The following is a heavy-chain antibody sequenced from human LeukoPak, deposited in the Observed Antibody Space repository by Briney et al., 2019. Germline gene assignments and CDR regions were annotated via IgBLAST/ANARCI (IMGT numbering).Heavy chain of an antibody. Sequence: SETLSLTCTVSGGSVSSGDHYWSWIRQPPGKRLEWIGYIYYGGSTKYNPSLKSRVTISVDTSKNQFSLKLSSVTAADTAVYHCARVKYHWDSAGPYYYYYGMDVWGQGTTVIVSS. V-gene: IGHV4-61*08. CDR3: ARVKYHWDSAGPYYYYYGMDV. CDR1: GGSVSSGDHY. J-gene: IGHJ6*02. CDR2: IYYGGST. D-gene: IGHD2-15*01.